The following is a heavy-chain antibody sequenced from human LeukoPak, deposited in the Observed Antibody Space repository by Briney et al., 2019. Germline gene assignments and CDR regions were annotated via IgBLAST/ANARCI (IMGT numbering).Heavy chain of an antibody. V-gene: IGHV4-39*07. CDR1: GGSISSSSYY. CDR2: VYYSGNT. J-gene: IGHJ4*02. Sequence: PSETLSLTCTVSGGSISSSSYYCDWIRQPPGKGLEWIGSVYYSGNTYYNPSLKSRVTISVDTSKNQFSLKLSSVTAADTAVYYCARETQYSGYDPLVDYWGQGTLVTVSS. D-gene: IGHD5-12*01. CDR3: ARETQYSGYDPLVDY.